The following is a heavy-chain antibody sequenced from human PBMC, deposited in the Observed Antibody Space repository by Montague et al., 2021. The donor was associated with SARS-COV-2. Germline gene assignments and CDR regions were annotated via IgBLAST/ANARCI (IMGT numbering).Heavy chain of an antibody. CDR2: FSWKGHSI. V-gene: IGHV3-9*01. D-gene: IGHD6-19*01. Sequence: SLRLSCAASGFSVDNSDMHWVRQAPGKGLEWVSGFSWKGHSIGYAASVEGRFTISRDSGKNSLYLQMNSLTVEDTALYCCAKDLNSAVAGPTMGHWGQGTLVTVSS. CDR3: AKDLNSAVAGPTMGH. CDR1: GFSVDNSD. J-gene: IGHJ4*02.